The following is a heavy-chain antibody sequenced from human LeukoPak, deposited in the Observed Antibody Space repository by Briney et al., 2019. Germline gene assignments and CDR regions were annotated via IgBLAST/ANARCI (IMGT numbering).Heavy chain of an antibody. Sequence: ASVKVSCKASGYTFTSYGISWVRQAPGQGLEWMGWISAYSGDTNYAQKFQGRVAMTRDTSISTAFMELTRLRSDDTAVYYCARSNYDFWSGYRGRYFDYWGQGTLVTVSS. J-gene: IGHJ4*02. CDR2: ISAYSGDT. D-gene: IGHD3-3*01. V-gene: IGHV1-18*01. CDR3: ARSNYDFWSGYRGRYFDY. CDR1: GYTFTSYG.